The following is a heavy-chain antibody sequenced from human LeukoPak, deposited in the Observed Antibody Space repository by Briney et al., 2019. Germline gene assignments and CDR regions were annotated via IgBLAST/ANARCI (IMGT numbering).Heavy chain of an antibody. CDR2: IIPIFGTA. D-gene: IGHD3-9*01. V-gene: IGHV1-69*06. Sequence: SVKVSCKASGGTFSSYAISWVRQAPGQGLEWMGRIIPIFGTANYAQKFQGRVTITADKSTSTAYMELSSLRSEDTAVYYCAKETPYYDILTGYPPHDYWGQGTLVTVSS. J-gene: IGHJ4*02. CDR3: AKETPYYDILTGYPPHDY. CDR1: GGTFSSYA.